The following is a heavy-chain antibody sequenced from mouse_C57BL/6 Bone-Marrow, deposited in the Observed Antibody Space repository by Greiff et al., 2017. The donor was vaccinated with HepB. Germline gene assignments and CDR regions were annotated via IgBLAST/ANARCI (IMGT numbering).Heavy chain of an antibody. Sequence: EVQLQQSGAELVRPGASVKLSCTASGFNIKDYYMHWVKQRPEQGLEWIGRIDPEDGDTEYAPKFQGKATMTADTSSNTAYLQLSSLTSEDTAVYYCTTDAITTVVADFDYWGQGTTLTVSS. CDR2: IDPEDGDT. D-gene: IGHD1-1*01. J-gene: IGHJ2*01. CDR1: GFNIKDYY. CDR3: TTDAITTVVADFDY. V-gene: IGHV14-1*01.